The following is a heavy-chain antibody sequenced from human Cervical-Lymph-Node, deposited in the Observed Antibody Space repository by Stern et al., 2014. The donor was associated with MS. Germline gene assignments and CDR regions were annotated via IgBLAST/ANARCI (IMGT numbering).Heavy chain of an antibody. V-gene: IGHV1-18*01. D-gene: IGHD2-8*01. CDR1: GYTFTTYG. Sequence: QLVQSGTEVKKPGASVLVSCKASGYTFTTYGITWVRQALGQGLEWMGWISADSGNTKYAQKFQDRVTMTRDTTTGTAYMEVRSLRSEDTAVYYCARDKMHAFDYWGQGTQVTVPS. CDR3: ARDKMHAFDY. J-gene: IGHJ4*02. CDR2: ISADSGNT.